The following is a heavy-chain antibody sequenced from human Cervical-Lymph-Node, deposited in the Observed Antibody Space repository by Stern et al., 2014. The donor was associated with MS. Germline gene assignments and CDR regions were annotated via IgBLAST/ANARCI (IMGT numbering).Heavy chain of an antibody. CDR3: ATIPVSTGAYYYYGMDV. CDR1: GFTFSDYY. V-gene: IGHV3-11*01. J-gene: IGHJ6*02. Sequence: VKLVESGGGLVKPGGSLRLSCAASGFTFSDYYMSWIRQAPGKGLEWVSYISGNGGAIYNADSVRGRFTISRDNSKNSLYLQMNSLRADDTAVYSCATIPVSTGAYYYYGMDVWGQGTTVTVSS. D-gene: IGHD6-25*01. CDR2: ISGNGGAI.